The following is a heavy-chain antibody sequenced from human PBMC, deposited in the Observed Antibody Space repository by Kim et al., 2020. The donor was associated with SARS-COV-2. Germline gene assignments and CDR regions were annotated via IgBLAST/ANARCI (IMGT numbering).Heavy chain of an antibody. CDR2: IIPIFGTA. CDR1: GGTFSSYA. V-gene: IGHV1-69*13. D-gene: IGHD3-10*01. J-gene: IGHJ6*02. CDR3: ARDGRQTIGDPDYYYYGMDV. Sequence: SVKVSCKASGGTFSSYAISWVRQAPGQGLEWMGGIIPIFGTANYAQKFQGRVTITADESTSTAYMELSSLRSEDTAVYYCARDGRQTIGDPDYYYYGMDVWGQGTTVTVSS.